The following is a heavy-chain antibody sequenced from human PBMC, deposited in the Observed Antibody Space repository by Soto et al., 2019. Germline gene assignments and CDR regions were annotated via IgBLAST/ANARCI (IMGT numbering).Heavy chain of an antibody. CDR1: GYSFTSYW. V-gene: IGHV5-51*01. CDR2: IYPGDSDT. CDR3: ARTGYSSSWPLVDAFDI. J-gene: IGHJ3*02. D-gene: IGHD6-13*01. Sequence: PGESLKISCKGSGYSFTSYWIGWVRQMPGKGLEWMGIIYPGDSDTRYSPSFQGQVTISADKSISTAYLQWSSLKASDTAMYYCARTGYSSSWPLVDAFDIWGQGTMVTVSS.